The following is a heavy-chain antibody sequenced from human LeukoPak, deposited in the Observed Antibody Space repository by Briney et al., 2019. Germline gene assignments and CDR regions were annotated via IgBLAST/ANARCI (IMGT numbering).Heavy chain of an antibody. CDR3: ARETVDRTYYYDSSGFDY. Sequence: NSSQTLSLTCTVSGGSISSGDYYWSWIRQPPGKGLEWIRYIYYSGSTYYNPSLKSRVTISVDTSKNQFSLKLSSVTAADTAVYYCARETVDRTYYYDSSGFDYWGQGTLVTVSS. CDR2: IYYSGST. D-gene: IGHD3-22*01. J-gene: IGHJ4*02. V-gene: IGHV4-30-4*01. CDR1: GGSISSGDYY.